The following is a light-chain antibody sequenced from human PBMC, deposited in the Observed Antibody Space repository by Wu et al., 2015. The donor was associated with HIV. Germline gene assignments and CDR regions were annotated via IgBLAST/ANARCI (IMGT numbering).Light chain of an antibody. CDR3: QQRSNWLALT. Sequence: EIVLTQSPATLSLSPGERAXLSCRASQSVSSYLAWYQQKPGQAPRLLIYDASNRATGIPARFSGSGSGTDFTLTISSLEPEDFAVYYCQQRSNWLALTFGGGTKVEIK. J-gene: IGKJ4*01. CDR2: DAS. CDR1: QSVSSY. V-gene: IGKV3-11*01.